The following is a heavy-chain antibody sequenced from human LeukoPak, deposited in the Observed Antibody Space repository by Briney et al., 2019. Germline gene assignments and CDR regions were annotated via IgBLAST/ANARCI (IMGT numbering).Heavy chain of an antibody. CDR1: GGSISSYY. Sequence: PSETLSLTCTVSGGSISSYYWSWIRQPPGKGLEWIGYIYNSGSTNYNPSLRSRVTISVDTSKNQFSLKLSSVTAADTAVYYCARGYSSGCSSGRYVDVWGKGTTFTVSS. CDR3: ARGYSSGCSSGRYVDV. V-gene: IGHV4-59*01. CDR2: IYNSGST. J-gene: IGHJ6*03. D-gene: IGHD6-19*01.